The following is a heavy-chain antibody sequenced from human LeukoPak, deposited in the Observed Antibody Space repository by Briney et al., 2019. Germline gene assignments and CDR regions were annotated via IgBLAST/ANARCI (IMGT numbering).Heavy chain of an antibody. V-gene: IGHV1-46*01. J-gene: IGHJ6*01. D-gene: IGHD1-26*01. CDR1: GYTFTSYC. Sequence: VSCKSSGYTFTSYCMYWVRQVPGQGLELLGKINISRGSTSYAQKFQGRVTMTRDSSTSTVYMELSSLRSEDTAVYYCARGSGSYQDYYGMDVCGQGTTGTVSS. CDR3: ARGSGSYQDYYGMDV. CDR2: INISRGST.